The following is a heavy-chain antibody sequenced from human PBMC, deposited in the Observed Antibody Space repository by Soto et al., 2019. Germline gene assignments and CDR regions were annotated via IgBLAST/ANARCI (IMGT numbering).Heavy chain of an antibody. Sequence: GGFLRLSCAAFGFTFGHSAMSWVRQAPGKGLEWVAAISGTGGAAYYADSVMGRFTISRDNSRNTLFLQMNSLRVDDTAIYHCAKPEEVVRGFDFWGLGTLVA. J-gene: IGHJ4*02. D-gene: IGHD3-10*01. CDR1: GFTFGHSA. V-gene: IGHV3-23*01. CDR2: ISGTGGAA. CDR3: AKPEEVVRGFDF.